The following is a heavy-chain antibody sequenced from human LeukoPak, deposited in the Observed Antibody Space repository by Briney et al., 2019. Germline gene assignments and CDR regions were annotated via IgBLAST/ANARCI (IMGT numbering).Heavy chain of an antibody. CDR1: GFTFSSYA. V-gene: IGHV3-30-3*02. Sequence: GRSLRLSCAASGFTFSSYAMHWVRQAPGKGLEWVAVISYDGSNKYYADSVKGRFTISRDNSKNTLYLQMNSLRAEDTAVYYCAKLSDYYHWGQGTLVTVSS. D-gene: IGHD4-17*01. J-gene: IGHJ4*02. CDR2: ISYDGSNK. CDR3: AKLSDYYH.